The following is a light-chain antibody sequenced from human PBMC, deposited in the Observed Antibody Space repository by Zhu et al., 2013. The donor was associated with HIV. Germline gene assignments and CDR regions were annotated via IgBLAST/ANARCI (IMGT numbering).Light chain of an antibody. CDR2: AAS. CDR3: QQYIKWPPT. V-gene: IGKV1-5*01. Sequence: DIQMTQSPSTLSASVGDRVTITCRASQSISSWLAWYQQKPGKAPRLLVYAASTTQSGVPSRFGGRGSGTEFTLTIDSLQSDDFALYYCQQYIKWPPTFGQGTKVGLK. CDR1: QSISSW. J-gene: IGKJ1*01.